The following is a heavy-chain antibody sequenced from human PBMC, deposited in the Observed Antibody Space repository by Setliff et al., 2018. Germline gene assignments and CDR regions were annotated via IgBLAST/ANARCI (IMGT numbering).Heavy chain of an antibody. CDR3: AKDGPCGGDCSLAGGYPYS. CDR2: LSDDGSNE. J-gene: IGHJ4*02. D-gene: IGHD2-21*01. Sequence: PGESLKISCAASGFVFGTYGMHWVRQAPVKGLDWVATLSDDGSNEFYADSVKGRFTIFRDNSKNTLYLQMSSLRVEDTAVYYCAKDGPCGGDCSLAGGYPYSWGQGTLVTVSS. CDR1: GFVFGTYG. V-gene: IGHV3-33*05.